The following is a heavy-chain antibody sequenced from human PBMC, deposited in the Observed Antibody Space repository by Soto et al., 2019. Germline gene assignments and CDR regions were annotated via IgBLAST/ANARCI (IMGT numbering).Heavy chain of an antibody. V-gene: IGHV4-59*01. CDR1: GGSISSYY. CDR3: ARSPFDYYDSSGYFQTSHYYYGMDV. CDR2: IYYSGST. J-gene: IGHJ6*02. Sequence: SETLSLTCTVSGGSISSYYWSWIRQPPGKGLEWIGYIYYSGSTNYNPSLKSRVTISVDTSKNQFSLKLSSVTAADTAVYYCARSPFDYYDSSGYFQTSHYYYGMDVWGQGTTVTVSS. D-gene: IGHD3-22*01.